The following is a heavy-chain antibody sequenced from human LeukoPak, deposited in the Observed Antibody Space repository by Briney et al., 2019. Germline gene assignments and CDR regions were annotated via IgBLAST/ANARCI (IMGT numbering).Heavy chain of an antibody. CDR2: VTSRITNI. CDR3: ARGGDVESDAFDI. CDR1: EFTFNNYT. J-gene: IGHJ3*02. D-gene: IGHD2-21*02. V-gene: IGHV3-21*01. Sequence: GESLRLSCAASEFTFNNYTINWVRQAPGKGLEWVSSVTSRITNIYYADSVKGRFTISRDNAKNSLYLQMNSLRAEDTAVYYCARGGDVESDAFDIWGQGTMVTVSS.